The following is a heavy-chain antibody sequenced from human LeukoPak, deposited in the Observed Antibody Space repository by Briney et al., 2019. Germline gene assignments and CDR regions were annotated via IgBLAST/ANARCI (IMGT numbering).Heavy chain of an antibody. CDR1: GGSISSGGHY. D-gene: IGHD3-22*01. CDR2: IYYSGNT. Sequence: PSQTLSLTCTVSGGSISSGGHYWSWIRQHPGKGLEWIGNIYYSGNTYYNPSLKSRVTISVDTSKNQFSLKLSSVTAADTAVYYCARADYLDSSGCFGKFEYWGQGTLVTVSS. J-gene: IGHJ4*02. V-gene: IGHV4-31*03. CDR3: ARADYLDSSGCFGKFEY.